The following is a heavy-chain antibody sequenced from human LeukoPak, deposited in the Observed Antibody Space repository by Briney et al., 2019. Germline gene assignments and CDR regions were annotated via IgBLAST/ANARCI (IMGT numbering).Heavy chain of an antibody. D-gene: IGHD6-19*01. CDR3: AKVRDTRDWYKDAFDV. V-gene: IGHV3-23*01. Sequence: GGSLRLSCAASGFTFSSYAMSWVRQAPGKGPEWVSAITGTGGSTYYVASVKGRFTVSRDNSRNTLYLQMSSLRAEDSAMYYCAKVRDTRDWYKDAFDVRGQGTRVTVSS. CDR1: GFTFSSYA. CDR2: ITGTGGST. J-gene: IGHJ3*01.